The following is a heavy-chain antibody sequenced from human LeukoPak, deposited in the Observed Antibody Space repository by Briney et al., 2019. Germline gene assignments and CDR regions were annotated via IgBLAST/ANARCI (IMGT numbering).Heavy chain of an antibody. D-gene: IGHD2-2*01. CDR1: GFTFSNAW. CDR3: AKPNTRAAMPSLGFDY. CDR2: IKSKTDGGTT. V-gene: IGHV3-15*07. J-gene: IGHJ4*02. Sequence: PGGSLRLSCAASGFTFSNAWMNWVRQAPGKGLEWVGRIKSKTDGGTTDYAAPVKGRFTISRDDSKNTLYLQMNSLKTEDTAVYYCAKPNTRAAMPSLGFDYWGQGTLVTVSS.